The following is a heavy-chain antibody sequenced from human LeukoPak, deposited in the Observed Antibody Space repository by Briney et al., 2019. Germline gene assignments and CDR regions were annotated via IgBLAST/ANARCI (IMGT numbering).Heavy chain of an antibody. Sequence: SETLSLTCTVSGGSISSYYWTWVRQPPGKGLEWIGYISYSGSTNYNPSLKSRVTILVDTSKNQFSLKLTSVTAADTAVYYCATAQWLGPDYWGQGTLVTVSS. J-gene: IGHJ4*02. CDR2: ISYSGST. D-gene: IGHD6-19*01. V-gene: IGHV4-59*01. CDR3: ATAQWLGPDY. CDR1: GGSISSYY.